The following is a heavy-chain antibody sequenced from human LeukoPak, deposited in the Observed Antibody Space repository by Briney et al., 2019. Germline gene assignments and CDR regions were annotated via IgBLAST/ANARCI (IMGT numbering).Heavy chain of an antibody. CDR2: INHSGST. J-gene: IGHJ4*02. V-gene: IGHV4-34*01. D-gene: IGHD2-2*02. CDR3: ARRRGANSGGIVVVPAAIRRAYYFDY. CDR1: GGSFSGYY. Sequence: PSETLSLTCAVYGGSFSGYYWSWIRQPPGKGLEWIGEINHSGSTNYNPSLKSRVTISVDTSKNQFSLKLSSVTAADTAVYYCARRRGANSGGIVVVPAAIRRAYYFDYWGQGTLVTVSS.